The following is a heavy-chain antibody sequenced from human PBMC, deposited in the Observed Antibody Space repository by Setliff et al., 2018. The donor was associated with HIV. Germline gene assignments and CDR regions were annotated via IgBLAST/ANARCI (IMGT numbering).Heavy chain of an antibody. J-gene: IGHJ4*02. CDR2: IYWDDDK. CDR1: GFSLNTPGVG. Sequence: SGPTLVNPTQTLTLTCTFSGFSLNTPGVGVGWIRQPPGKALEWLALIYWDDDKRYNSSLRTRLTITEDTSKNQVVLIMTNMDPLDTATYYCTVYNTGSSKDHYWGQGTPVTVSS. CDR3: TVYNTGSSKDHY. V-gene: IGHV2-5*02. D-gene: IGHD2-8*02.